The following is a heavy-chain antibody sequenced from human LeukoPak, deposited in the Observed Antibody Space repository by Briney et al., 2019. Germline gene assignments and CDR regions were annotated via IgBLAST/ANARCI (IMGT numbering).Heavy chain of an antibody. CDR1: GFTFSSYA. D-gene: IGHD6-19*01. CDR3: AKYSSGWCFEY. Sequence: GGSLRLSCAASGFTFSSYAMSWVRQAPGKGLEWVSGISASGGSTYYADSVKGRFTISRDNSKNTLHLQMNSLRAEDTAVYYCAKYSSGWCFEYWGQGTLVTVSS. V-gene: IGHV3-23*01. CDR2: ISASGGST. J-gene: IGHJ4*02.